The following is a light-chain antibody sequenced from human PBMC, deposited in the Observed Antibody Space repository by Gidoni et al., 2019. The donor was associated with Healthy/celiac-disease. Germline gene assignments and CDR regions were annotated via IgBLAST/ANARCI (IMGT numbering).Light chain of an antibody. Sequence: AIRMTQSPSSFSASTGDRVTITCRASQGISSYLAWYQQKPGKAPKLLIYAASTLQSGVPARFSGSGSGTDFTLTSSCLQSEDFATYYCQQYYSYPWTFXXXTKVEIK. V-gene: IGKV1-8*01. CDR1: QGISSY. CDR2: AAS. J-gene: IGKJ1*01. CDR3: QQYYSYPWT.